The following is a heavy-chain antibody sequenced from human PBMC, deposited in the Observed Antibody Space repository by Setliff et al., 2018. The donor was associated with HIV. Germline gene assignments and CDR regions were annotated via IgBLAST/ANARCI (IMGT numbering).Heavy chain of an antibody. D-gene: IGHD6-6*01. CDR1: GGSISRGGRY. Sequence: SETLSLTCSVYGGSISRGGRYWGWIRQHPGRGLEWLGYVYYTGESFYKPSLESRVTMSVDTSKNQFSLRLTSVTAADTAIYYCARSSGRYSTSSLAFWGQGTLVTV. J-gene: IGHJ4*02. CDR3: ARSSGRYSTSSLAF. CDR2: VYYTGES. V-gene: IGHV4-31*03.